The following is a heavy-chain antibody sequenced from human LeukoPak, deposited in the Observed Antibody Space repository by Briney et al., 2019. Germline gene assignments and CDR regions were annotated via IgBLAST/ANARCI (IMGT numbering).Heavy chain of an antibody. CDR1: GVSISSSNSY. Sequence: SETLSLTCTVSGVSISSSNSYWGWIRQPPGKGLEWIGSIYYSGNTYYNASLKSQVSISIDTSKNQFSLKLSSVTAADTAIYYCARDSSGYYGSGTSYMDVWGKGTTVTISS. V-gene: IGHV4-39*02. J-gene: IGHJ6*03. CDR2: IYYSGNT. CDR3: ARDSSGYYGSGTSYMDV. D-gene: IGHD3-10*01.